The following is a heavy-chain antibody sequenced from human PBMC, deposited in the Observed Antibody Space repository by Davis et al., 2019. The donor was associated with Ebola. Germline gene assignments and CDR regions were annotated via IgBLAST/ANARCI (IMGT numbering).Heavy chain of an antibody. V-gene: IGHV6-1*01. CDR1: GDTVSGNSGA. J-gene: IGHJ6*04. Sequence: HSQTLSLTCAISGDTVSGNSGAWNWIRQSPSRGLEWLGRTYYNSKWYNDYAVSVKSRITINPDTSRNHFSLQLNSVTPEDTAVYYCARGWLRAGIDVWGEGTTVTVSS. CDR2: TYYNSKWYN. D-gene: IGHD5-18*01. CDR3: ARGWLRAGIDV.